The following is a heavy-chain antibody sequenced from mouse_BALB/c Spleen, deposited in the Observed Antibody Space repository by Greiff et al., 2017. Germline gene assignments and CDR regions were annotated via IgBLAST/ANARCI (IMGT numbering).Heavy chain of an antibody. D-gene: IGHD2-14*01. Sequence: VQLQQSGAELAKPGASVKMSCKASGYTFTSYWMHWVKQRPGQGLEWIGYINPSTGYTEYNQKFKDKATLTADKSSSTAYMQLSSLTSEDSAVYYCARRDRYDWFAYWGQGTLVTVSA. CDR2: INPSTGYT. CDR1: GYTFTSYW. J-gene: IGHJ3*01. V-gene: IGHV1-7*01. CDR3: ARRDRYDWFAY.